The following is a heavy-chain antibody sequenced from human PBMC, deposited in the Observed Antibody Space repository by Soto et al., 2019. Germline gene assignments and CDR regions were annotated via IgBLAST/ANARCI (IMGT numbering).Heavy chain of an antibody. CDR3: ARVNGGWTGQNYYYYGMDV. Sequence: PSQTLSLTCAISGDSVSSNSAAWNWIRQSPSRGLEWLGRTYYRSKWYNDYAVSVKSRITINPDTSKNQFSLQLNSVTPEDTAVYYCARVNGGWTGQNYYYYGMDVWGQGTTVTVSS. CDR1: GDSVSSNSAA. CDR2: TYYRSKWYN. D-gene: IGHD2-15*01. V-gene: IGHV6-1*01. J-gene: IGHJ6*02.